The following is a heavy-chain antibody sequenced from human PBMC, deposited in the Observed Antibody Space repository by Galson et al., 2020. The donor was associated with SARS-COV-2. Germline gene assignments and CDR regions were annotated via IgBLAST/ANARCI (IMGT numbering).Heavy chain of an antibody. CDR1: GYTFSNSG. J-gene: IGHJ4*02. Sequence: ASVKVSCKASGYTFSNSGITWVRQAPGQGLEWMGWISVHNGFTNYAQKLQGRVTMTTDSSTTTAYMELRSLRSDDTAVYYCAIGDPSYCTNRDCYGDEFDYGGQGTLVTVSS. V-gene: IGHV1-18*01. CDR3: AIGDPSYCTNRDCYGDEFDY. D-gene: IGHD2-8*01. CDR2: ISVHNGFT.